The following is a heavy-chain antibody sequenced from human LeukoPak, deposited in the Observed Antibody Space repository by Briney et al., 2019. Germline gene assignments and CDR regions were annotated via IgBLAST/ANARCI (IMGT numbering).Heavy chain of an antibody. CDR1: GFTFSSYG. CDR3: AKKSRVYDSSGYLDY. V-gene: IGHV3-30*02. Sequence: PGGSLRLSCAASGFTFSSYGMHWVRQAPGKGLEWVAFIRYDGSNKYYADSVKGRFTISRDNSKNTLYLQMNSLRGEDTAVYYCAKKSRVYDSSGYLDYWGQGTMVTVSS. D-gene: IGHD3-22*01. J-gene: IGHJ3*01. CDR2: IRYDGSNK.